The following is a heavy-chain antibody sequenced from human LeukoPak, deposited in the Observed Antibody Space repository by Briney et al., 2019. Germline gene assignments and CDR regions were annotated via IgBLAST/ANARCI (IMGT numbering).Heavy chain of an antibody. CDR3: ARSGITMVRGVHNWFDP. CDR1: GGSFSGYY. Sequence: SETLSLTCAVYGGSFSGYYWSWIRQPPGKGLEWIGEINHSGSTNYNPSLKSRVTISVDTSKNQFSLKLSSVTAADTAVYYCARSGITMVRGVHNWFDPWGQGTLVTVSS. D-gene: IGHD3-10*01. J-gene: IGHJ5*02. V-gene: IGHV4-34*01. CDR2: INHSGST.